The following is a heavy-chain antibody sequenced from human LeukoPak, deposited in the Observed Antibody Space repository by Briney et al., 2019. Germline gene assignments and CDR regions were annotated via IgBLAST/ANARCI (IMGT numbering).Heavy chain of an antibody. Sequence: ASVKVSCKASGYTFLTYDINWVRQATGQGLERMGWMNPDSGNAAYAQKFQGRVTMTRDTSINTAYMEITSLTSEDTAVYYCARRVYFGEPTFDYWGQGTLVTVSS. V-gene: IGHV1-8*01. CDR3: ARRVYFGEPTFDY. CDR2: MNPDSGNA. CDR1: GYTFLTYD. D-gene: IGHD3-10*01. J-gene: IGHJ4*02.